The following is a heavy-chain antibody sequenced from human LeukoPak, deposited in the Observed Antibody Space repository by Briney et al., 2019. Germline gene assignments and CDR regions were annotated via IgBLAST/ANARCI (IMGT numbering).Heavy chain of an antibody. J-gene: IGHJ4*02. CDR2: ISGGSSTI. CDR1: GFTFSSYS. CDR3: ARGGYYFDY. Sequence: GGSLRLSCAASGFTFSSYSMNWVRQAPGKGLEWVSYISGGSSTIYYADSVKGRFTISRDNAKNSLYLQMNSLRAEDTAVYYCARGGYYFDYWGQGTLVTASS. V-gene: IGHV3-48*01. D-gene: IGHD2-15*01.